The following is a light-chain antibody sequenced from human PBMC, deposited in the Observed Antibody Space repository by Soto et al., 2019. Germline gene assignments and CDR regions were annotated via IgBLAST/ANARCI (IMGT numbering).Light chain of an antibody. V-gene: IGLV1-51*01. CDR1: NSNIGTND. CDR2: DNS. J-gene: IGLJ2*01. Sequence: QSVLTQVPSVSAAPGQKVTITCSGSNSNIGTNDVSWHQQLPGTAPKLLIYDNSKRPAGISDRFSGSKSGTSVTLGITGLQTGDEAEYYCGTWDSSLRGGVFGGGTKVTVL. CDR3: GTWDSSLRGGV.